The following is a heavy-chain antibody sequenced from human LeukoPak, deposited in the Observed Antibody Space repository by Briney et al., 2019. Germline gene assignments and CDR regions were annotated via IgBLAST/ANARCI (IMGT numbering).Heavy chain of an antibody. CDR1: GGSISSSSSTYH. V-gene: IGHV4-39*07. J-gene: IGHJ4*02. Sequence: SETLSLTCTVSGGSISSSSSTYHWSWIRQPPGKGLEWIGEINHSGSTNYNPSLKSRITISVDTSKNQFSLKLSSVTAADTAVYYCARGVMTTVVTIDYWGQGTLVTVSS. D-gene: IGHD4-23*01. CDR2: INHSGST. CDR3: ARGVMTTVVTIDY.